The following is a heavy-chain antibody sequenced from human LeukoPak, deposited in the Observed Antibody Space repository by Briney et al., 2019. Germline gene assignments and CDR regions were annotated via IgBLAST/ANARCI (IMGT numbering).Heavy chain of an antibody. D-gene: IGHD5-18*01. V-gene: IGHV4-59*01. CDR3: ARGEYSYGRPFDY. Sequence: SETLSLTCTVSGGSISSYYWSWIRQPPGKGLEWIGYIYYSGSTNYNPSLKSRVTISVDTSKNQFFLKLSSVTAADTAVYYCARGEYSYGRPFDYWGQGTLVTVSS. J-gene: IGHJ4*02. CDR2: IYYSGST. CDR1: GGSISSYY.